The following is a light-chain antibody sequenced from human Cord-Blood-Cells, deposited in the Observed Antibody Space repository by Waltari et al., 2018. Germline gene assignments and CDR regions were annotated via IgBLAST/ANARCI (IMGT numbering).Light chain of an antibody. CDR1: SSDVGGYNY. Sequence: QSALTQPASVSGSPGQSITISCTGTSSDVGGYNYVSWYQQHPAKAPKILIYDVSNRPSGVSNRFSGSKSGNTASLTISGLQAEDEADYYCSSYTSSSSYVFGTGTKVTVL. CDR3: SSYTSSSSYV. V-gene: IGLV2-14*01. J-gene: IGLJ1*01. CDR2: DVS.